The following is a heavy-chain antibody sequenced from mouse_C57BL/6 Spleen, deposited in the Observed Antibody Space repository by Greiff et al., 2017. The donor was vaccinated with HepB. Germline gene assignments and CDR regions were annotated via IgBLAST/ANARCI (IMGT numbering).Heavy chain of an antibody. D-gene: IGHD2-4*01. Sequence: DVMLVESGGGLVKPGGSLKLSCAASGFTFSSYAMSWVRQTPEKRLEWVATISDGGSYTYYPDNVKGRFTISRDNAKNNLYLQMSHLKSEDTAMYYCARDSADYGYFDYWGQGTTLTVSS. V-gene: IGHV5-4*01. CDR2: ISDGGSYT. J-gene: IGHJ2*01. CDR1: GFTFSSYA. CDR3: ARDSADYGYFDY.